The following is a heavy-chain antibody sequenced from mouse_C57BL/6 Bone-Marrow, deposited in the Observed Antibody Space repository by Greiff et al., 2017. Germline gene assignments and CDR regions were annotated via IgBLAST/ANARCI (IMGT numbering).Heavy chain of an antibody. V-gene: IGHV1-50*01. D-gene: IGHD2-4*01. CDR3: ARTGGLQLDFDY. CDR1: GYTFTSYW. J-gene: IGHJ2*01. CDR2: IDPSDSYT. Sequence: QVQLKQPGAELVKPGASVKLSCKASGYTFTSYWMQWVKQRPGQGLEWIGEIDPSDSYTNYNQKFKGKATMTVDTSSSTAYMQLSSLTSEDSAVYYCARTGGLQLDFDYGGRGTTLTVTS.